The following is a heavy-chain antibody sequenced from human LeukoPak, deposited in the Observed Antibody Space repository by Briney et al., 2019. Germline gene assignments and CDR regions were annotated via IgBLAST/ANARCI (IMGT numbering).Heavy chain of an antibody. J-gene: IGHJ6*03. Sequence: SETLSLTCTVSGGSITSSRYYWGWIRQPPGKRLEWIGNVFYRGRTNDNPSLKSRVTMSVDTSKNQFSLRVSSVTAADSAVYYCVRMDTVVVPGDRVNYYMDVWGKGTTVTVSS. CDR2: VFYRGRT. V-gene: IGHV4-39*07. D-gene: IGHD2-2*03. CDR3: VRMDTVVVPGDRVNYYMDV. CDR1: GGSITSSRYY.